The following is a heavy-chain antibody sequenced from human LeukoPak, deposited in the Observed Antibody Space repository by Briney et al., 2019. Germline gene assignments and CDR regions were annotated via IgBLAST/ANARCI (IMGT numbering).Heavy chain of an antibody. V-gene: IGHV3-48*03. CDR2: ISSSGSTI. D-gene: IGHD1-26*01. Sequence: PGGSLRLSCAASGFTFSSYEMNLVRQAPGKGLEWVSYISSSGSTIYYADSVKGRFTVSRDNAKNSLYLQMNSLRAEDTAVYYCARDGGSYDGSSFDYWGQGTLVTVSS. J-gene: IGHJ4*02. CDR1: GFTFSSYE. CDR3: ARDGGSYDGSSFDY.